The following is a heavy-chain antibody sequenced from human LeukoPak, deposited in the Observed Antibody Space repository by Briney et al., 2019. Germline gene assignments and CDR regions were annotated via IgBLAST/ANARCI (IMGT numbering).Heavy chain of an antibody. D-gene: IGHD1-1*01. Sequence: GGSLRLSCAASGFTFSSYGMHGVRQAPGKGLEWVAVIWFDGSNQYYADSVKGRFTISRDNSKNTLYLQMSSLRAEDTAVYYCARDGTGKDACDIWGQGTRVTV. CDR1: GFTFSSYG. J-gene: IGHJ3*02. V-gene: IGHV3-33*01. CDR2: IWFDGSNQ. CDR3: ARDGTGKDACDI.